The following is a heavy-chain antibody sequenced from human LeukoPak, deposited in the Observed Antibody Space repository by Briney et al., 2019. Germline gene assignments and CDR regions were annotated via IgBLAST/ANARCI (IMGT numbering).Heavy chain of an antibody. V-gene: IGHV1-69*04. J-gene: IGHJ3*02. Sequence: SVKVSCKASGGTFGSYTISWVRQAPGQGLEWMGRIIPILGIANYAQKFQGRVTITADKSTSTAYMELSRLRSDDTAVYYCARDILTRYCSSTSCYSAFDIWGQGTMVTVSS. CDR1: GGTFGSYT. CDR3: ARDILTRYCSSTSCYSAFDI. CDR2: IIPILGIA. D-gene: IGHD2-2*02.